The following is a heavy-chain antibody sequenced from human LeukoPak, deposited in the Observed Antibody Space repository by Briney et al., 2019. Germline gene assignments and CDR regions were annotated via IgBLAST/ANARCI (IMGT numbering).Heavy chain of an antibody. CDR3: ARRKAAAVAVYDNWFDP. D-gene: IGHD6-13*01. CDR1: GYRFTTYW. CDR2: IYPGDSDT. J-gene: IGHJ5*02. V-gene: IGHV5-51*01. Sequence: GESLKISCKDSGYRFTTYWIGWVRQMPGKGLEWMGIIYPGDSDTRYSPSFQGQVTISADKSISTAYLQWSSLKASDTAMYYCARRKAAAVAVYDNWFDPWGQGTLVTVSS.